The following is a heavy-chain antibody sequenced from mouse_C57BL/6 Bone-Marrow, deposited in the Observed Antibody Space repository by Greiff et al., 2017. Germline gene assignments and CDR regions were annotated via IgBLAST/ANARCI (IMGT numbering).Heavy chain of an antibody. Sequence: QVQLQQSGAELARPGASVKLSCKASGYTFTSYGISWVKQRTGQGLEWIGEIYPRSGNTYYNEKFKGKATLTAEKSSSTAYMELRSLASEDSAVYFRARRNYPYYAMDYWGQGTSVTVSS. CDR3: ARRNYPYYAMDY. CDR2: IYPRSGNT. V-gene: IGHV1-81*01. D-gene: IGHD2-1*01. CDR1: GYTFTSYG. J-gene: IGHJ4*01.